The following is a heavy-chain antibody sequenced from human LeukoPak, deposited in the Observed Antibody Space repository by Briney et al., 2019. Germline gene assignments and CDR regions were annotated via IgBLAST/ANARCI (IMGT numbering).Heavy chain of an antibody. CDR2: INANSGTT. CDR1: GFAFSVYA. J-gene: IGHJ5*01. Sequence: PGGSLRLSCAASGFAFSVYAMNWLRQPPGKGLEWVSTINANSGTTSYAASVRGRFTISRDNSKNTLYLQLNTPRADDTATYYCAKPISGGLAVTADWFHPWGQGTLVVVSS. D-gene: IGHD6-19*01. CDR3: AKPISGGLAVTADWFHP. V-gene: IGHV3-23*01.